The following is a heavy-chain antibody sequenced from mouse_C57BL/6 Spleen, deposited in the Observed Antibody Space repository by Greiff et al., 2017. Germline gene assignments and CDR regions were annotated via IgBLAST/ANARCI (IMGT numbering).Heavy chain of an antibody. Sequence: EVNLVESGGGLVQPGGSLKLSCAASGFTFSDYYMYWVRQTPEKRLEWVAYISNGGGSTYYPDTVKGRFTISRDNAKNTLYLQMSRLKSEDTAMYYCARHWYFDVWGTGTTVTVSS. J-gene: IGHJ1*03. CDR1: GFTFSDYY. CDR2: ISNGGGST. V-gene: IGHV5-12*01. CDR3: ARHWYFDV.